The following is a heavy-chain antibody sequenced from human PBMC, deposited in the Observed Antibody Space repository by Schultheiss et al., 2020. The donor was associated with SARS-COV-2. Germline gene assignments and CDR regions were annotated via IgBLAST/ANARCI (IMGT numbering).Heavy chain of an antibody. CDR1: GFTFSSYA. D-gene: IGHD2-2*01. J-gene: IGHJ6*03. CDR2: ISSSGGST. Sequence: GGSLRLSCAASGFTFSSYAMSWVRQAPGKGLEWVSAISSSGGSTYYADSVKGRFTISRDNSKNTLYLQMNSLRAEDTAVYYCAREAIVVVPAAMASDYYYYYMDVWGKGTTVTVSS. V-gene: IGHV3-23*01. CDR3: AREAIVVVPAAMASDYYYYYMDV.